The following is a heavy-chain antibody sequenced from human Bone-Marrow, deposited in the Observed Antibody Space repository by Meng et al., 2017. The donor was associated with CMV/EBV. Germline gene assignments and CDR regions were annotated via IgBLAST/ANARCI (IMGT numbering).Heavy chain of an antibody. V-gene: IGHV4-59*01. CDR1: GGSNSSYY. D-gene: IGHD1-1*01. J-gene: IGHJ5*02. Sequence: SETLSLTCTVSGGSNSSYYWSWIRQTPGKVLEWIGYIYYSGSTNYNPSLKSRVTISVDTSKNQFSLTLSSVTDADTAVYYCARDFPGRAGTTPFALGLDPWGHGTLVTISS. CDR3: ARDFPGRAGTTPFALGLDP. CDR2: IYYSGST.